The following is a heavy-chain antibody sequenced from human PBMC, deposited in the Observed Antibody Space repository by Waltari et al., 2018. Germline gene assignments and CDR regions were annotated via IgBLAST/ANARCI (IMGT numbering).Heavy chain of an antibody. V-gene: IGHV4-34*01. CDR3: ARGVDILIAEDAFDI. Sequence: QVQLQQWGAGLLKPSETLSLTSAVYGGSFSGSYWGWIRQPPGRGRGWSGEINHSGSTNYNPSLKSRVTISVDTSKNQFSLKLSSVTAADTAVYYCARGVDILIAEDAFDIWGQGTMVTVSS. J-gene: IGHJ3*02. CDR1: GGSFSGSY. D-gene: IGHD3-9*01. CDR2: INHSGST.